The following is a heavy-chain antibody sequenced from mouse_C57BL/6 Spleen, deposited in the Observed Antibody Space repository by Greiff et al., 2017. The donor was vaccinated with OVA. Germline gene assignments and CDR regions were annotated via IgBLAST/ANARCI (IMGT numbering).Heavy chain of an antibody. D-gene: IGHD1-1*02. J-gene: IGHJ1*03. CDR1: GFSLTSYG. CDR2: IWSGGST. V-gene: IGHV2-2*01. Sequence: QVQLQQSGPGLVQPSQSLSITCTVSGFSLTSYGVHWVRQSPGKGLEWLGVIWSGGSTDYNAAFIYRLSISKANYKSQVFFNMNRLQSDDTAIYGCARNFDYSYWYFDVWGTGTTVTVSS. CDR3: ARNFDYSYWYFDV.